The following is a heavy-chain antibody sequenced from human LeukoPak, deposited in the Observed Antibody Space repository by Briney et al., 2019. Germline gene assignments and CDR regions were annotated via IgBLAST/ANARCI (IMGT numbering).Heavy chain of an antibody. CDR3: AKDIGRVDTASTYMDV. D-gene: IGHD5-18*01. CDR1: GFTFSSYS. J-gene: IGHJ6*03. V-gene: IGHV3-21*04. Sequence: PGGALRLSCAASGFTFSSYSMNWVRQAPGKGLEWVSSISSSSTYIYSADSVKGRFTISRDNAKNSLYLQMNSLRVEDTALYYCAKDIGRVDTASTYMDVWGKGATVTISS. CDR2: ISSSSTYI.